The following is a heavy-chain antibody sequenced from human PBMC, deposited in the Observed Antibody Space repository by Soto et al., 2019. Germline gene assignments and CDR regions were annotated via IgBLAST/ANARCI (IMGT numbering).Heavy chain of an antibody. J-gene: IGHJ3*02. V-gene: IGHV1-24*01. Sequence: ASVKVSCKVSGYTLTELSMHWVRQAPGKGLEWMGGFDPEDGETIYAQKFQGRVTMTEDTSTDTAYMELSSLRSEDTAVFCCATDSRGSQLGRVDAFDIWCQGTMVTVSS. CDR2: FDPEDGET. D-gene: IGHD3-16*01. CDR1: GYTLTELS. CDR3: ATDSRGSQLGRVDAFDI.